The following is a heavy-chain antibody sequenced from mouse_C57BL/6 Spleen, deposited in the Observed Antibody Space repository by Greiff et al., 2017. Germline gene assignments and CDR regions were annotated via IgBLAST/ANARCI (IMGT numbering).Heavy chain of an antibody. CDR3: AREGIYYDYTWFAY. J-gene: IGHJ3*01. V-gene: IGHV1-76*01. CDR1: GYTFTDYY. Sequence: QVQLQQSGAELVRPGASVKLSCKASGYTFTDYYINWVKQRPGQGLAWIARIYPGSGNTYYTEKFKGKATLTAEQSSSTAYMPLSSLTSEDSAVYFGAREGIYYDYTWFAYWGQGTLVTVSA. D-gene: IGHD2-4*01. CDR2: IYPGSGNT.